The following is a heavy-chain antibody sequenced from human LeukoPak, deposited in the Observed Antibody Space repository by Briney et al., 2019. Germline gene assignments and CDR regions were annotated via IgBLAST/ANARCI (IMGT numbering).Heavy chain of an antibody. Sequence: GGSLRLSCAASGFTFSSYWMSWVRQAPGKGLEWVANIKQDGSEKYYVDSVKGRFTISRDNAKNSLYLQMNSLRAEDTAVYYCARDSGYCSSTGCYVHYFDYWGQGTLVTVSS. CDR2: IKQDGSEK. J-gene: IGHJ4*02. V-gene: IGHV3-7*01. CDR3: ARDSGYCSSTGCYVHYFDY. D-gene: IGHD2-2*01. CDR1: GFTFSSYW.